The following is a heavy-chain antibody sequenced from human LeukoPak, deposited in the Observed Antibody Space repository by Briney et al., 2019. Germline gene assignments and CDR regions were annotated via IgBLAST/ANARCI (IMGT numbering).Heavy chain of an antibody. CDR3: ARATSSGWFRQ. V-gene: IGHV4-34*01. CDR1: GGSFSGYY. D-gene: IGHD6-19*01. Sequence: SETLSHTCAVYGGSFSGYYWSWIRQPPGKGLEWIGEINHSGSTNYNPSLKSRVTISVDTSKNQFSLKLSSVTAADTAVYYCARATSSGWFRQWGQGTLVTVSS. J-gene: IGHJ4*02. CDR2: INHSGST.